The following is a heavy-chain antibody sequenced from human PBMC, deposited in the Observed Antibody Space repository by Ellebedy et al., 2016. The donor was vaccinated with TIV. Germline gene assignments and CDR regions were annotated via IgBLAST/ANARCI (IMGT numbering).Heavy chain of an antibody. Sequence: ASVKVSXXVYGHSLTEFTMHWVRQAPGKGLEWMGGFHPEDGEKMYTQKLKGRVTMTEDTSTSTAYMELRSLRSDDTAVYYCARLPCGSTSCGGKAFDIWGQGTMVTVSS. V-gene: IGHV1-24*01. D-gene: IGHD2-2*01. CDR1: GHSLTEFT. J-gene: IGHJ3*02. CDR3: ARLPCGSTSCGGKAFDI. CDR2: FHPEDGEK.